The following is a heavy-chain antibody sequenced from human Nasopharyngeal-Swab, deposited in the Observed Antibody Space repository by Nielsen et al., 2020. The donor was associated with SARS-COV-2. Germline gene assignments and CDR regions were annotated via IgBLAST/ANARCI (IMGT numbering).Heavy chain of an antibody. D-gene: IGHD5-24*01. V-gene: IGHV4-59*01. CDR1: CGSISSYY. J-gene: IGHJ4*02. Sequence: SATLSLTCTVSCGSISSYYWSWIRQPPGKGLAWIGYIYYSGSTNYNPSLKSRVTISVDTSKNQFSLKLSSATAADTAVYYCARGAWGRDGYNLFDYWGQGTLVTVS. CDR3: ARGAWGRDGYNLFDY. CDR2: IYYSGST.